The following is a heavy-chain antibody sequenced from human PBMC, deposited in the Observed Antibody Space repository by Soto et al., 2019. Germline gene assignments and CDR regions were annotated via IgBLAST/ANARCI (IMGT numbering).Heavy chain of an antibody. Sequence: GGSLRLSCAASGFTFSSYWMSWARQAPGKGLEWVANIKQDGSEKYYVDSVKGRFTISRDNAKNSLYLQMNSLRAEDTAVYYCARVTTYYYDSSGSDVRGQGTTVTVSS. CDR1: GFTFSSYW. D-gene: IGHD3-22*01. J-gene: IGHJ6*02. V-gene: IGHV3-7*01. CDR2: IKQDGSEK. CDR3: ARVTTYYYDSSGSDV.